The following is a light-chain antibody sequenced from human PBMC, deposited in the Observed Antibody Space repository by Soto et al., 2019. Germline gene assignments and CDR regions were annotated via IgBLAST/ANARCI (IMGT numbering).Light chain of an antibody. J-gene: IGKJ4*01. CDR1: QGISSS. Sequence: IQMTQSPSSLSASVGDRVTITCRASQGISSSLAWYQQKPGTAPKLLIYTASSLQSGVPSTFSGSGSGTEFTLTISSLQPEDFATYYCQQLKSYPLTFGGGTKVDIK. CDR3: QQLKSYPLT. V-gene: IGKV1-9*01. CDR2: TAS.